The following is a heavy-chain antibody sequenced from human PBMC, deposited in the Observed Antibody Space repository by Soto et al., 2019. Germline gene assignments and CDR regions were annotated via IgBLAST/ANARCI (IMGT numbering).Heavy chain of an antibody. CDR2: ISYDGSNK. Sequence: QSGGSLRLSCASSGFTFISYGMHWVRQAPGKGLEWVAVISYDGSNKYYADSVKGRFTISRDNSKNTLYLQMNSLRAEDTAVYYCAKDGGSPWAPTNSWGQGTLVTVSS. D-gene: IGHD2-8*01. V-gene: IGHV3-30*18. CDR3: AKDGGSPWAPTNS. CDR1: GFTFISYG. J-gene: IGHJ5*02.